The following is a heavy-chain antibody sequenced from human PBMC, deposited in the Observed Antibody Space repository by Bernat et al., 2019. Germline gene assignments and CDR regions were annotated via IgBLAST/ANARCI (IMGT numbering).Heavy chain of an antibody. CDR1: GYTFTSYG. D-gene: IGHD3-10*01. J-gene: IGHJ6*02. V-gene: IGHV1-18*01. CDR2: ISGYNGNT. Sequence: QVQLVQSGAEVKKPGASVKVSCKASGYTFTSYGINWVRQAPGQGLEWMGWISGYNGNTKYAQKVQGRVTMTTGTSTSTAYMELRSLRSDDTAVYYCARDSYYGSGSDYYGMDVWGQGTTVTVSS. CDR3: ARDSYYGSGSDYYGMDV.